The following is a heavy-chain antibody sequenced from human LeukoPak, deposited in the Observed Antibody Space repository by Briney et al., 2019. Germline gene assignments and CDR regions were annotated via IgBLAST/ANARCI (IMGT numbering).Heavy chain of an antibody. CDR1: GGSISSYY. CDR3: ARHLSGSYWIDY. Sequence: SETLSPTCTVSGGSISSYYWSWIRQPAGKGLEYIGRVYTSGSTNYNPSLKSRVTMSVDTSKNQFSLKLNSVTAADTAVYYCARHLSGSYWIDYWGQGTLVTVSS. J-gene: IGHJ4*02. CDR2: VYTSGST. V-gene: IGHV4-4*07. D-gene: IGHD1-26*01.